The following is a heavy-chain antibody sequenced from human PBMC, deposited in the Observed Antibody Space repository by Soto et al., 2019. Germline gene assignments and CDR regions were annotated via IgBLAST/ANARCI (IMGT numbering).Heavy chain of an antibody. J-gene: IGHJ4*02. CDR1: GYSFTSYW. Sequence: EVQLVQSGAEVKKPGESLRISCKGSGYSFTSYWISWVRQMPGKGLEWMGRIDPSDSYTNNSPSFQGHVTISADKSISTAYLQWSSLKASDTAMYYCAGSPTPTYYYDSSGYYPLDYWGQGTLVTVSS. V-gene: IGHV5-10-1*03. D-gene: IGHD3-22*01. CDR2: IDPSDSYT. CDR3: AGSPTPTYYYDSSGYYPLDY.